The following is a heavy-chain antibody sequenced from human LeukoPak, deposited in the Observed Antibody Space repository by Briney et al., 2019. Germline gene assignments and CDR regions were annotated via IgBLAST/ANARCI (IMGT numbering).Heavy chain of an antibody. CDR3: ARVPGIALAGIDY. J-gene: IGHJ4*02. Sequence: ASETLSLTCSVSGGSISSSDYYWGWIRQPPGKGLEWIGSIYYSGNTYYNSSLKGRVTISVDTSKNRFSLRLSSVTAADTAVYYCARVPGIALAGIDYWGQGTLVTVSS. D-gene: IGHD6-19*01. V-gene: IGHV4-39*01. CDR1: GGSISSSDYY. CDR2: IYYSGNT.